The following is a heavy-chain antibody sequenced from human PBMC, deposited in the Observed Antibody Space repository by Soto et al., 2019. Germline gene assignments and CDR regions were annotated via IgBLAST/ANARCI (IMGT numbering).Heavy chain of an antibody. J-gene: IGHJ4*02. Sequence: SETLSLTCTVSGGSISSSSYYWGWIRQPPGKGLEWIGSIYYSGSTYYNPSLKSRVTISVDTSKNQFSLKLSSVTAADTAVYYCARSMSGYSSSSVSDYWGQGTLVTVS. D-gene: IGHD6-6*01. CDR1: GGSISSSSYY. CDR3: ARSMSGYSSSSVSDY. CDR2: IYYSGST. V-gene: IGHV4-39*01.